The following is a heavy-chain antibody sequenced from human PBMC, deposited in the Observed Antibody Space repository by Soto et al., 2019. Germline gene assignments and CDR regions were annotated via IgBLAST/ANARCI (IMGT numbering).Heavy chain of an antibody. Sequence: PGGSLRLSCAASGFTFSSYGMHWVRQAPGKGLEWVAVIWYDGSNKYYADSVKGRFTISRDNSKNTLYLQMNSLRAEDTAVYYCARDPNYDFWSGTHIDYWGQGTLVTVSS. CDR3: ARDPNYDFWSGTHIDY. V-gene: IGHV3-33*01. D-gene: IGHD3-3*01. CDR2: IWYDGSNK. CDR1: GFTFSSYG. J-gene: IGHJ4*02.